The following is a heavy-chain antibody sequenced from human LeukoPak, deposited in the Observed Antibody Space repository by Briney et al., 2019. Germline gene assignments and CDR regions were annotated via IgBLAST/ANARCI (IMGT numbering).Heavy chain of an antibody. V-gene: IGHV1-69*04. J-gene: IGHJ4*02. CDR1: GGTFSSYA. Sequence: GSSVKVSCKASGGTFSSYAISWVRQAPGQGLEWMRRIIPILGIANYAQKFQGRVTITADKSTSTAYMELSSLRSEDTAVYYCARGILTGFDYWGQGTLVTVSS. CDR2: IIPILGIA. CDR3: ARGILTGFDY. D-gene: IGHD3-9*01.